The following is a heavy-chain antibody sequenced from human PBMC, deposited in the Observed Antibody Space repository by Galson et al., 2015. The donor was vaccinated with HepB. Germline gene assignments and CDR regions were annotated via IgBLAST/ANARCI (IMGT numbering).Heavy chain of an antibody. V-gene: IGHV3-74*01. J-gene: IGHJ4*02. CDR1: GFAVGTYW. CDR3: ARVNSSGYSFFDK. Sequence: SLRLSCAGSGFAVGTYWMQWVRHSPGKGLECVSRINTDGSIALYADSAKGRFTTSRDNAKNTLYLQMTGLRVEDTALYYCARVNSSGYSFFDKWGQGTLVSVSS. D-gene: IGHD3-22*01. CDR2: INTDGSIA.